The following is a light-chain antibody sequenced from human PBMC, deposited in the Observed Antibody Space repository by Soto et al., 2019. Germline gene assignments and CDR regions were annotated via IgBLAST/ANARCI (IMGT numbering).Light chain of an antibody. V-gene: IGLV1-44*01. CDR1: SSNIGSNT. Sequence: QSVLTQPPSASGTPGQRVTISCSGSSSNIGSNTVNWYQQLPGTAPKLLIYSNNQRPSGVPDRLSGSKSGTSASLAISGLQSEDEADYYCAAWDDSLNGHYVFGTGTRSPS. CDR3: AAWDDSLNGHYV. J-gene: IGLJ1*01. CDR2: SNN.